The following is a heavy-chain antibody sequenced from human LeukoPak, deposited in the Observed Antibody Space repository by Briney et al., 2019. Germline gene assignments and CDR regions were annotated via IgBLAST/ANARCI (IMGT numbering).Heavy chain of an antibody. D-gene: IGHD3-10*01. CDR3: ARESSDGSGSFDY. CDR2: INPNSGGT. V-gene: IGHV1-2*06. CDR1: RYTVTDYY. J-gene: IGHJ4*02. Sequence: ASVNVSCKASRYTVTDYYIHWVRQAPGQGLEWMGRINPNSGGTNYAQKFQGRVAMTRDTSISTAYMDLSRLRSNDAAEYSCARESSDGSGSFDYWGQGTLVTVSS.